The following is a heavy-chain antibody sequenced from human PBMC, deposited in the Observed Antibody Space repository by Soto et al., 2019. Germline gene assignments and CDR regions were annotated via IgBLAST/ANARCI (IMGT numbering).Heavy chain of an antibody. J-gene: IGHJ4*02. V-gene: IGHV4-39*01. CDR3: AKTGFWSGYRVVDY. Sequence: SETLSLTCIVSGGSISSSSSYWGWIRQPPGKGLEWIGSINYSGSTWYNPSLESRITISVDTSKNQFSLKLSSVTAVDTAVYFCAKTGFWSGYRVVDYWGQGTLVTVSS. D-gene: IGHD3-3*01. CDR2: INYSGST. CDR1: GGSISSSSSY.